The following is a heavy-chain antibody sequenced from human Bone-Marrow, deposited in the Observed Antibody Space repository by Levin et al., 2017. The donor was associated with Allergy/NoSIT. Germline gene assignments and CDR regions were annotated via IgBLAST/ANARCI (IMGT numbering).Heavy chain of an antibody. CDR3: AKDFRKYYYGMDV. V-gene: IGHV3-30*18. J-gene: IGHJ6*02. CDR2: ISYDGNTQ. Sequence: GESLKISCAASGFTFSSYAIQWVRQGPGKGLEWVAVISYDGNTQNYADSVKGRFTISRDNSKNTVYLKMNSLRAEDTAVYYCAKDFRKYYYGMDVWGQGTTVTVSS. D-gene: IGHD1-14*01. CDR1: GFTFSSYA.